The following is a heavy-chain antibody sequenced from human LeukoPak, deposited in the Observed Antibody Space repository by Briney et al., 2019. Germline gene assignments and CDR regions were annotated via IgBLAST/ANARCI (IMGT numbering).Heavy chain of an antibody. J-gene: IGHJ4*02. Sequence: GGSLRLSCAASGFTFSDYYMSWIRQAPGKGLEWVSYISSSGSTIYYADSVKGRFTISRDNAKNSLYLQMNSLRAEDTAVYYCARDPGDYDNSGYYFDYWGQGTLVTVSS. CDR1: GFTFSDYY. CDR2: ISSSGSTI. V-gene: IGHV3-11*01. D-gene: IGHD3-22*01. CDR3: ARDPGDYDNSGYYFDY.